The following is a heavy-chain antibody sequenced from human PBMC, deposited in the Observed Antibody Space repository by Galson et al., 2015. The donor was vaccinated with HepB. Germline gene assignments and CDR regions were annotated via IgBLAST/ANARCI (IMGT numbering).Heavy chain of an antibody. CDR3: ARVGHFSLYYYDSIGYYRPAQLDY. D-gene: IGHD3-22*01. V-gene: IGHV4-61*01. CDR1: GGSVSSGSHY. Sequence: SETLSLTCTVSGGSVSSGSHYWSWVRQPPGKGLEWIAYIYYSGSTNYNPSLKSRATISVDTSKNQFSLKLSSVTAADTAVYYCARVGHFSLYYYDSIGYYRPAQLDYWGQGTLVTVSS. J-gene: IGHJ4*02. CDR2: IYYSGST.